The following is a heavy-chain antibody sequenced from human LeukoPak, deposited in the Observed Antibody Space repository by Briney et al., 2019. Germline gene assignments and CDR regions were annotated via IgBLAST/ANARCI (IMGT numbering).Heavy chain of an antibody. V-gene: IGHV1-46*01. CDR1: GYTFTSYY. CDR3: ARWYGYSYGHPGLDAFDI. J-gene: IGHJ3*02. Sequence: ASVKVSCKASGYTFTSYYMHWVRQAPGQGLEWMGIINPSGGSTSYAQKFQGRVTMTRDTSISTAYMELSRLRSDDTAVYYCARWYGYSYGHPGLDAFDIWGQGTMVTVSS. CDR2: INPSGGST. D-gene: IGHD5-18*01.